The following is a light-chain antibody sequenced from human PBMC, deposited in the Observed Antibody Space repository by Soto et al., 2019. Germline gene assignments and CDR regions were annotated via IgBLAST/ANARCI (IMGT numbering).Light chain of an antibody. V-gene: IGKV3-11*01. CDR1: QSVSSS. Sequence: IVLTQSPATLSLSPGERATLSCRASQSVSSSLAWYQQKPGQTPRLLIYDASNRATGIPARFNGSGSGTDFTLTVSSLEPEEFAVYDCQRRSNWPLTFGGGTKVEIK. CDR3: QRRSNWPLT. J-gene: IGKJ4*01. CDR2: DAS.